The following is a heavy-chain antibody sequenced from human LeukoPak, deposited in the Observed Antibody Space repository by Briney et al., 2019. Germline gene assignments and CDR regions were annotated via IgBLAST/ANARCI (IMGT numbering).Heavy chain of an antibody. J-gene: IGHJ4*02. D-gene: IGHD4/OR15-4a*01. CDR3: AKGGPTVRTIPFDY. Sequence: GGSLRLSCAASGLTFDDYAMHWVRQAPGKGLGWVSGISWNSGSIGYADSVKGRFTISRDHAKNSLYLQMNSLRAEDMALYYCAKGGPTVRTIPFDYRGEGTLVTVSS. V-gene: IGHV3-9*03. CDR2: ISWNSGSI. CDR1: GLTFDDYA.